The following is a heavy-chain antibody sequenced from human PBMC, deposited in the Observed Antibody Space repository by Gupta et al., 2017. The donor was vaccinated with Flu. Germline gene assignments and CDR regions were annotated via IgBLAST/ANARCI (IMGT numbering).Heavy chain of an antibody. CDR3: ARRQKEYYYYYLDV. V-gene: IGHV1-8*01. CDR1: GYTFTSYD. CDR2: MNPNSGNT. Sequence: QVQLVQSGAEVRKPGASVKVSCKASGYTFTSYDINWVRQATGQGLEWMGWMNPNSGNTGYAQKFQGRVTMTTNTSTTTAYMELSNLRSDDTAVYYCARRQKEYYYYYLDVWGKGTTVTVSS. J-gene: IGHJ6*03.